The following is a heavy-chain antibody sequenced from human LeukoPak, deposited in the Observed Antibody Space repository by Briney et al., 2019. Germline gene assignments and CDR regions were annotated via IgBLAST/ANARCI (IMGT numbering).Heavy chain of an antibody. CDR2: IHPGDSDT. CDR1: GYSYTSYW. J-gene: IGHJ2*01. CDR3: VRSPHWYFDL. Sequence: GEPLKISCKGSGYSYTSYWIGWVRQMPGKGLEWVGLIHPGDSDTRYSPSFQGQVTISVDKSISTAYLQWSSLKASDTAMYYCVRSPHWYFDLWGRGTLVTVSS. V-gene: IGHV5-51*01.